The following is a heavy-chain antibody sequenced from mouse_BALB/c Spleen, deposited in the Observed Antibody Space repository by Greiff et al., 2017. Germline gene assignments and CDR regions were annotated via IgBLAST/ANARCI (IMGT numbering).Heavy chain of an antibody. CDR3: ARDYDYDDGYYAMDY. CDR1: GFTFSSYA. CDR2: ISSGGST. Sequence: EVHLVESGGGLVKPGGSLKLSCAASGFTFSSYAMSWVRQTPEKRLEWVASISSGGSTYYPDSVKGRFTISRDNARNILYLQMSSLRSEDTAMYYCARDYDYDDGYYAMDYWGQGTSVTVSS. J-gene: IGHJ4*01. V-gene: IGHV5-6-5*01. D-gene: IGHD2-4*01.